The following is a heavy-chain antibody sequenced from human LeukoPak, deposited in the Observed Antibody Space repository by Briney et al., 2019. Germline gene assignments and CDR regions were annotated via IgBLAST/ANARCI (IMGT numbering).Heavy chain of an antibody. D-gene: IGHD2-2*01. CDR2: IYYSGST. Sequence: PSETLSLTCTVSGDSIRSYYWSWVRQPPGKGLEWIGYIYYSGSTNYSPSLKSRVTISLDTSKNQFSLRLSSVTAADTAVYYCASGVVVPAAFMDVWGKGTTVTVSS. CDR3: ASGVVVPAAFMDV. CDR1: GDSIRSYY. J-gene: IGHJ6*03. V-gene: IGHV4-59*01.